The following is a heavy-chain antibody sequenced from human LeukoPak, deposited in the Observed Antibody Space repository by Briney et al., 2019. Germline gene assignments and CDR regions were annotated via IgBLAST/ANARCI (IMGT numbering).Heavy chain of an antibody. CDR3: ARDGGWPGYFDI. J-gene: IGHJ3*02. Sequence: GGSLRLSCAASGFSFSSDWMSWVRQAPGKGLEWVANIRRDGSQKYYVDSVKGRFTISRDNADNSLYLHMNSLRAEDTAVYYCARDGGWPGYFDIWGQGTMVTVSS. V-gene: IGHV3-7*05. D-gene: IGHD3-16*01. CDR2: IRRDGSQK. CDR1: GFSFSSDW.